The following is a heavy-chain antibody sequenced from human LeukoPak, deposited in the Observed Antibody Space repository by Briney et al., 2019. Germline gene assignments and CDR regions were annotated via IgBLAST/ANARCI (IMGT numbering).Heavy chain of an antibody. Sequence: SETLSLTCTVSGYSISSGYYWGWIRQPPGKGLEWIGSIYHSGSTYYNPSLKSRVTISVDTSKNQFSLKLSSVTAADTAVYYCARGHSRMGRLGELSLYYWGQGTLVTVSS. CDR1: GYSISSGYY. D-gene: IGHD3-16*02. J-gene: IGHJ4*02. CDR2: IYHSGST. CDR3: ARGHSRMGRLGELSLYY. V-gene: IGHV4-38-2*02.